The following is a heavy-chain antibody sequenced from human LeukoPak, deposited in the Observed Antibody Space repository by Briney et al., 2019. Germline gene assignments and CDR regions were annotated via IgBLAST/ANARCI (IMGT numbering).Heavy chain of an antibody. CDR1: GYTFSSYV. J-gene: IGHJ5*02. CDR3: ARDNGSGSYFRPAPNGFDP. Sequence: GASVKVSCKASGYTFSSYVISCVRQAPGQGVGCMGWISAYNGNTNYAQKLQGRVTMTTYTSTSTAYMELRSLRSDDTAVYYCARDNGSGSYFRPAPNGFDPWGQGTLVTVSS. D-gene: IGHD3-10*01. V-gene: IGHV1-18*01. CDR2: ISAYNGNT.